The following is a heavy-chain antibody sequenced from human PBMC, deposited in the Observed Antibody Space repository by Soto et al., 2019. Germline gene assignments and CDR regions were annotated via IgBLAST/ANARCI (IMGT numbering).Heavy chain of an antibody. D-gene: IGHD5-18*01. CDR2: INHSGST. CDR1: GGSFSGYY. Sequence: QVQLQQWGAGLLKPSETLSLTCAVYGGSFSGYYWSWIRQPPGKGLEWIGEINHSGSTNYNPSLKSRVTISVDTSKNQFSLKLSSVTAADTAVYYCVRGGGGYSYGRYYYGMDVWGQGTTVTVSS. CDR3: VRGGGGYSYGRYYYGMDV. V-gene: IGHV4-34*01. J-gene: IGHJ6*02.